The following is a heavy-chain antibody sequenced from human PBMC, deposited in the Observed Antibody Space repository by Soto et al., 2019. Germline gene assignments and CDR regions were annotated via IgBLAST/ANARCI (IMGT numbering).Heavy chain of an antibody. J-gene: IGHJ6*02. CDR3: ATLWFGEGGGMDV. CDR1: GGTFSSYT. D-gene: IGHD3-10*01. V-gene: IGHV1-69*02. CDR2: IIRILGIA. Sequence: QVQLVQSGAEVKKPGSSVKVSCKASGGTFSSYTISWVRQAPGQGLEWMGRIIRILGIANYAQKFQGRVTITADKSTSTAYMELSSLRSEDTAVYYCATLWFGEGGGMDVWGQGTTVTVSS.